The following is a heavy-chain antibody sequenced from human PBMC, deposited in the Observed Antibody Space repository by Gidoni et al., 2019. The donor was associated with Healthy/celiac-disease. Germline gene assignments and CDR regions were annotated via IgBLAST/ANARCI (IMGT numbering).Heavy chain of an antibody. CDR3: ARGGYDFSTLAY. D-gene: IGHD3-3*01. CDR2: IIPLFGTA. J-gene: IGHJ4*02. CDR1: GGTFSSYA. Sequence: QVQLVQSGAEVKKPGSAVKVAGKESGGTFSSYAISWVRQAPGQGLEGMGGIIPLFGTANYAPQFQGRVTIPADESTSTAYMELSSLRSEDTAVYYCARGGYDFSTLAYWGQGTLVTVSS. V-gene: IGHV1-69*01.